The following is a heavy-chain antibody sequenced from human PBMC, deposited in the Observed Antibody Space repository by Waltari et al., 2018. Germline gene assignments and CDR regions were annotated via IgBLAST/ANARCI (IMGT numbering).Heavy chain of an antibody. CDR1: QFSIRPYN. Sequence: EVQLVESGGGLVQPGGSLRPPCVASQFSIRPYNMNWVRQAPGKGLEWVASISSDSNYIHYADSVKGRFTISRDNAKNSLYLQMNSLRAEDTAVYYCATGGWGFYFDYWGQGTLVTVSS. CDR3: ATGGWGFYFDY. CDR2: ISSDSNYI. D-gene: IGHD7-27*01. V-gene: IGHV3-21*01. J-gene: IGHJ4*02.